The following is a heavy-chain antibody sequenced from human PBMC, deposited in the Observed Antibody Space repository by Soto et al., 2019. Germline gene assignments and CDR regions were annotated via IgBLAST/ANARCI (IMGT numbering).Heavy chain of an antibody. CDR3: FGGNGGPQ. D-gene: IGHD3-16*01. CDR1: DFTFRNSW. Sequence: PGWSLRLSCATSDFTFRNSWINWVRQAPGKGLEWVANIKPDGGATNYVDSVKGRFTISRDNVRNSASLQMNSLRVEDTAVYFCFGGNGGPQWGQGTLVTVSS. J-gene: IGHJ4*02. V-gene: IGHV3-7*03. CDR2: IKPDGGAT.